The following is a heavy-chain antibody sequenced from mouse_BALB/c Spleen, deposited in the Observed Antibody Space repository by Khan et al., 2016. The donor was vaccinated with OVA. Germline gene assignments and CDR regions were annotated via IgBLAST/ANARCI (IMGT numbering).Heavy chain of an antibody. CDR2: ISSSDST. V-gene: IGHV3-8*02. D-gene: IGHD2-14*01. J-gene: IGHJ2*01. CDR3: ARWNYRYDGYFDY. CDR1: GDSITSGY. Sequence: EVQLQESGPSLVKPSQTLSLTCSVTGDSITSGYWNWIRKFPGNKLEYMGYISSSDSTFYNPSLKSRISITRDTSKNQYYHQLNSVPTEDTATYYCARWNYRYDGYFDYWGQGTTLTVSS.